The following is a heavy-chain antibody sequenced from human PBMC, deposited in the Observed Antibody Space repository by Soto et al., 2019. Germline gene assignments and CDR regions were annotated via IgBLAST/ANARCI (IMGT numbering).Heavy chain of an antibody. CDR2: IIPMLTTP. CDR3: ATSVGIAPTGEDGMDV. V-gene: IGHV1-69*13. Sequence: SVKVSCKASGGTFSIYGFSWVRQAPGQGPEWIGGIIPMLTTPNYAQTFQGRVTIVAEESTTTVYMELSSLKFEDTAVYYCATSVGIAPTGEDGMDVWGQGTSVTVS. CDR1: GGTFSIYG. D-gene: IGHD2-8*02. J-gene: IGHJ6*02.